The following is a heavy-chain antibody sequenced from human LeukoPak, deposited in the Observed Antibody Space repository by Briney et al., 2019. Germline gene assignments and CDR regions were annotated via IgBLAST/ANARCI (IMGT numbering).Heavy chain of an antibody. D-gene: IGHD3-10*01. Sequence: SETLSLTCTVSGGSISSYYWSWIRQPPGRGLEWIGYVFYTGSTNYNPSLKSRVSISIDTSRNQFSLKVNSVTAADTAVYYCARAPLGVHGPFDYWGQGAQVTVSS. CDR1: GGSISSYY. V-gene: IGHV4-59*01. CDR3: ARAPLGVHGPFDY. CDR2: VFYTGST. J-gene: IGHJ4*02.